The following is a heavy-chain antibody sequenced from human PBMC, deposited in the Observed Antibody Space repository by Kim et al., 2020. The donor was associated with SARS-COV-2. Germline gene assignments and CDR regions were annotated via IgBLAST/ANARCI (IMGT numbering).Heavy chain of an antibody. D-gene: IGHD5-18*01. CDR3: ARDQDSNYYRLDV. CDR2: ITGGGSTI. Sequence: GGSLRLSCAASGFTFSDYYMSWIRQAPGKGLEWVAYITGGGSTIYYADSMKGRFTISRDNAKNLLYLQMNSLRAEDTAVYYWARDQDSNYYRLDVWGQGTTVTVSS. CDR1: GFTFSDYY. V-gene: IGHV3-11*01. J-gene: IGHJ6*02.